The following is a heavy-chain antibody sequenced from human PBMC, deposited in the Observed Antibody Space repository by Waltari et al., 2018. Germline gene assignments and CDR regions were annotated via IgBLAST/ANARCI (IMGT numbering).Heavy chain of an antibody. D-gene: IGHD3-3*01. CDR2: IYYSGST. CDR1: GGSISSHY. J-gene: IGHJ2*01. Sequence: QVQLQESGPGLVKPSETLSLTCTVSGGSISSHYWSWIRQPPGKGLGWIGYIYYSGSTNYNPPLKSRVTISVDTSKNQFSLKLSSVTAADTAVYYCARASYDFWSGYYYWYFDLWGRGTLVTVSS. V-gene: IGHV4-59*11. CDR3: ARASYDFWSGYYYWYFDL.